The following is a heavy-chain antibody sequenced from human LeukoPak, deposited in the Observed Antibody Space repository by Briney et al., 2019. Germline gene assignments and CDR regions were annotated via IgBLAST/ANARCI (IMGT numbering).Heavy chain of an antibody. CDR2: IRSKAYGGTT. CDR3: TRDALRWETEDY. J-gene: IGHJ4*02. D-gene: IGHD4-23*01. CDR1: GFTFGDYA. V-gene: IGHV3-49*04. Sequence: PGGSLRLSCTASGFTFGDYAMSWVRQAPGKGLEWVGFIRSKAYGGTTEYAASVKGRFTISRDDSKSIAYLQMNSLKTEDTAVYYCTRDALRWETEDYWGQGTLVTVSS.